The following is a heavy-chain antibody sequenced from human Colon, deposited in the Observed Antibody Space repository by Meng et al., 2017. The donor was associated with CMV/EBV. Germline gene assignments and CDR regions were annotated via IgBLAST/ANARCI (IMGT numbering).Heavy chain of an antibody. V-gene: IGHV3-7*04. D-gene: IGHD3-22*01. CDR1: GFTLNNFW. CDR3: TRGHYDGF. Sequence: GGSLRLSCRAASGFTLNNFWMNCVRQAPGKGLEWVANIKEDGSEKYYVDSVKGRFTISRDNAKDSLYLQMNSLRVDDTAVYYCTRGHYDGFWGHGTRVTVSS. J-gene: IGHJ4*01. CDR2: IKEDGSEK.